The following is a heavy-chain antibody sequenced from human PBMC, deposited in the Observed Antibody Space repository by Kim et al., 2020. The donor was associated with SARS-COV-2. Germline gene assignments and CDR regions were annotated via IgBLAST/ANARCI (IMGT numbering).Heavy chain of an antibody. CDR1: GGSISGYY. CDR2: IYYSGST. J-gene: IGHJ4*02. D-gene: IGHD3-9*01. V-gene: IGHV4-59*13. Sequence: SETRSLTCTVSGGSISGYYWSWIRQPPGKGLEWMWYIYYSGSTNYNPSLKSRVTISVDTSKNQFSLKLSSVTAADTAVYYCARTYPDYDIMTGYYYFDYWGQGTLVTVSS. CDR3: ARTYPDYDIMTGYYYFDY.